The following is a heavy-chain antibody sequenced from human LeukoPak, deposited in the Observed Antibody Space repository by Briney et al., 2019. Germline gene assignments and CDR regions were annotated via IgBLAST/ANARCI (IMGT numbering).Heavy chain of an antibody. J-gene: IGHJ4*02. CDR1: GFTFSSYA. CDR2: ISYDGSNE. D-gene: IGHD3-3*01. CDR3: ARDHALRFLEWLLSI. Sequence: GRSLRLSCAASGFTFSSYAIHWVRHAPGKGLEWVAVISYDGSNEYYADSVKGRFTISRDNSKNTLYLQMNSLRAEDTAVYYCARDHALRFLEWLLSIWGQGTLVTVSS. V-gene: IGHV3-30-3*01.